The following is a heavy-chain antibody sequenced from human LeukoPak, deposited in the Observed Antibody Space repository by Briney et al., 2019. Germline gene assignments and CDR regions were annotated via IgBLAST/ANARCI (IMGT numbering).Heavy chain of an antibody. CDR2: IIPIFGTA. V-gene: IGHV1-69*01. CDR1: GGTFISYA. CDR3: ARKRDGYNSVDFDY. D-gene: IGHD5-24*01. J-gene: IGHJ4*02. Sequence: SVKVSCKASGGTFISYAISWVRQAPGQGLEWMGGIIPIFGTANYAQKFQGRVTITADESTSTAYMELSSLRSEDTAVYYCARKRDGYNSVDFDYWGQGTLVTVSS.